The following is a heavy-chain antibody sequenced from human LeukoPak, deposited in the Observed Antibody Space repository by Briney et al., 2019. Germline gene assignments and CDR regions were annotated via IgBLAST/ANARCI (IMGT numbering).Heavy chain of an antibody. D-gene: IGHD2-2*01. CDR2: VSGSGVNT. CDR1: RYMFISYN. CDR3: ARDQHYATDY. V-gene: IGHV1-46*03. Sequence: GASVKVSCKASRYMFISYNMQWVRQAPGQGLEWMGMVSGSGVNTKYAQKFRDRVTMTSDTSTSTVYMELSSLTSDDTAVYYCARDQHYATDYWGQGTLVTV. J-gene: IGHJ4*02.